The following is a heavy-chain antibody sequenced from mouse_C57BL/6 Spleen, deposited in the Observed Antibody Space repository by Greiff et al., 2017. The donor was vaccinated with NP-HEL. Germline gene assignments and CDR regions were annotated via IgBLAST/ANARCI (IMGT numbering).Heavy chain of an antibody. D-gene: IGHD1-1*01. J-gene: IGHJ2*01. CDR1: GFNITDYY. V-gene: IGHV14-2*01. CDR3: ARYCYSSLFDD. Sequence: EVQLMESGAELVKPGASVKLSCTASGFNITDYYMHWVKQRPEQGLEWIGRIDPGDGDTNYAPKFQGKATITADTSSNTAYLQLSSLTSEDTAVDYWARYCYSSLFDDWGQGTTLTVSS. CDR2: IDPGDGDT.